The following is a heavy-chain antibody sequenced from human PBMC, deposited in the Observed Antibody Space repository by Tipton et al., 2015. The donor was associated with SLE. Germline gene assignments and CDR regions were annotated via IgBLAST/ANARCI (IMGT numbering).Heavy chain of an antibody. CDR3: ARGGGWELWLFKY. J-gene: IGHJ4*01. CDR1: GGSFSGYY. Sequence: TLSLTCAVYGGSFSGYYWSWIRQPPGKGLEWIGEINHSGSTNYNPSLKSRATISVDTSKNQFSLKLSSVTAADAAVYYCARGGGWELWLFKYCGHGTLVLGSS. V-gene: IGHV4-34*01. CDR2: INHSGST. D-gene: IGHD1-26*01.